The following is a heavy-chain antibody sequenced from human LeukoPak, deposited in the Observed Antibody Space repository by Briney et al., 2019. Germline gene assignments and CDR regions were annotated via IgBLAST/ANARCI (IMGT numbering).Heavy chain of an antibody. CDR1: GGSFSGYY. CDR3: ARGLDIVVVVAATRVQSAFDI. Sequence: SETLSLTCAAYGGSFSGYYWSWIRQPPGKGLEWIGEINHSGSTNYNPSLKSRVTISVDTSKNQFSLKLSSVTAADTAVYYCARGLDIVVVVAATRVQSAFDIWGQGTMVTVSS. CDR2: INHSGST. J-gene: IGHJ3*02. V-gene: IGHV4-34*01. D-gene: IGHD2-15*01.